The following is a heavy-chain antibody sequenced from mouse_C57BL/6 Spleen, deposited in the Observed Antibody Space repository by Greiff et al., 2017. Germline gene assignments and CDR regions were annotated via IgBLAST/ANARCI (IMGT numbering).Heavy chain of an antibody. J-gene: IGHJ1*03. V-gene: IGHV1-55*01. Sequence: QVQLKQPGAELVKPGASVKMSCKASGYTFTSYWITWVKQRPGQGLEWIGDIYPGSGSTNYNEKLKSKATLTVDPSSSTAYMQLSILTSEDSAVYYCARIGAITTVVAPEVWGTGTTVTVSS. CDR3: ARIGAITTVVAPEV. CDR2: IYPGSGST. CDR1: GYTFTSYW. D-gene: IGHD1-1*01.